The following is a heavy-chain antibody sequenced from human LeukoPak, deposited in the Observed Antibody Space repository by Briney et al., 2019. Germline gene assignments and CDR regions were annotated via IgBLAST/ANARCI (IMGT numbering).Heavy chain of an antibody. CDR1: GGTFSSYA. V-gene: IGHV1-69*04. CDR2: IIPIFGIA. D-gene: IGHD2-2*03. Sequence: ASVKVSCKASGGTFSSYAISWVRQAPGQGLEWMGRIIPIFGIANYAQKFQGRVTITADKSTSTAYMELSSLRSEDTAVYYCARDLDIVVVPAAYNWFDPWGQGTLVIVSS. CDR3: ARDLDIVVVPAAYNWFDP. J-gene: IGHJ5*02.